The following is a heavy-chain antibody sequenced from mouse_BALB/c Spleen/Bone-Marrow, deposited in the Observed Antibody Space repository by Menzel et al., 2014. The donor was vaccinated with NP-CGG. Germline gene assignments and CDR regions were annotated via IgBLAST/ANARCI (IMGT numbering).Heavy chain of an antibody. D-gene: IGHD1-2*01. CDR3: ARPYYYGYGY. Sequence: EVQLQQSGPELVKPGASVKISCKASGYTFTDYNMHWVKQSHGKSLEWIGYIYPYNGVTGYNQKFKSKATLTVDNSSTTAYMEPRSLTSEDSAVYYCARPYYYGYGYWGQGTTLTVSS. CDR2: IYPYNGVT. V-gene: IGHV1S29*02. CDR1: GYTFTDYN. J-gene: IGHJ2*01.